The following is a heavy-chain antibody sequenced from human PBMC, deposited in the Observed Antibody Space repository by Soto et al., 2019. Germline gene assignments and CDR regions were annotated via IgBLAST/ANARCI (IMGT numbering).Heavy chain of an antibody. D-gene: IGHD2-15*01. V-gene: IGHV5-51*01. CDR2: IYPGDSDT. J-gene: IGHJ4*02. CDR3: ARLYRSGGSYTSMDVSYFDS. Sequence: GESLKISCKGSGYSFTSYWIGWVRQMPGKGLEWMGIIYPGDSDTRYSPSFQGQVTISADKSISTAYLQWSSLKASDTAMYYCARLYRSGGSYTSMDVSYFDSWGQGTLVTISS. CDR1: GYSFTSYW.